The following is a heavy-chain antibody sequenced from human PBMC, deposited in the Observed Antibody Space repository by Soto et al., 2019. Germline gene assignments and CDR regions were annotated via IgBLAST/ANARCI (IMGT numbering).Heavy chain of an antibody. CDR2: ISSSSSYI. V-gene: IGHV3-21*01. D-gene: IGHD1-1*01. J-gene: IGHJ6*02. Sequence: PGGSLRLSCAASGFTFSSYSMNWVRQAPGKGLEWVSSISSSSSYIYYADSVKGRFTISRDNAKNSLYLQMNSLRAEDTAVYYCATDENDGDYYYYGMDVWGQGTTVTVSS. CDR1: GFTFSSYS. CDR3: ATDENDGDYYYYGMDV.